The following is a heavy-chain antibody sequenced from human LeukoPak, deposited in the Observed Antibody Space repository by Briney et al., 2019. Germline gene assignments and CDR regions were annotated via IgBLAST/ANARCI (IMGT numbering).Heavy chain of an antibody. V-gene: IGHV4-39*01. D-gene: IGHD3-3*01. CDR1: GGSISSSSYY. CDR3: ARTSRFLESGDY. J-gene: IGHJ4*02. Sequence: SETLSLTCTVSGGSISSSSYYWGWIRQPPGKGLEWIGSIYYSGSTYYNPSLKSRVTISVDTSKNQFSLKLSSVTAADTAVYYCARTSRFLESGDYWGQGTLVTVSS. CDR2: IYYSGST.